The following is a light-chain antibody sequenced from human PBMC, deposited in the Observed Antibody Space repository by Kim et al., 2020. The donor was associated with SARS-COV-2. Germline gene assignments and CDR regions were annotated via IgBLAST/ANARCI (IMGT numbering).Light chain of an antibody. Sequence: DIQMTQSPSSLSASVGDRVTITCRASLRISSYLNWYQQKPGKATKLLIYAASSLQSGVPSRFSGSGSGTEFTLTISSLQPEGIATYYCLQSYSTPRITFCPGTRMEIK. CDR2: AAS. V-gene: IGKV1-39*01. CDR1: LRISSY. J-gene: IGKJ5*01. CDR3: LQSYSTPRIT.